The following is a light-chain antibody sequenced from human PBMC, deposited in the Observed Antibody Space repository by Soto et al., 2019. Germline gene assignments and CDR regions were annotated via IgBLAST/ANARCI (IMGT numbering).Light chain of an antibody. CDR1: QSVSSSY. Sequence: IVLTQSPGTLSLSPGERATHSCRASQSVSSSYLAWYQQKPGQAPRLLIYGASSRATGIPDRFSGGGSGTDFTLTISRLEPEDFAVYYCQQFSSYPLTFGGGTKVDNK. J-gene: IGKJ4*01. CDR2: GAS. V-gene: IGKV3-20*01. CDR3: QQFSSYPLT.